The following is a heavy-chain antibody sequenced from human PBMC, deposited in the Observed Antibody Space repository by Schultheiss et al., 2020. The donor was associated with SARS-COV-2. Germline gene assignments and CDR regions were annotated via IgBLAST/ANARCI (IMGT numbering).Heavy chain of an antibody. D-gene: IGHD3-22*01. CDR3: AKDTDYYDSSGHFDY. CDR1: GFTFSSYA. Sequence: GGSLRLSCAASGFTFSSYAMHWVRQAPGKGLEWVAVISYDGSNKYYADSVKGRFTISRDNSKNTLYLQMNSLKTEDTAVYYCAKDTDYYDSSGHFDYWGQGTLVTVSS. V-gene: IGHV3-30-3*01. CDR2: ISYDGSNK. J-gene: IGHJ4*02.